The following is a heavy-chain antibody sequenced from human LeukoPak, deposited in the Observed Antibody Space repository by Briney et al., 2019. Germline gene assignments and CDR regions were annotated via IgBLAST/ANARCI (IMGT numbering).Heavy chain of an antibody. D-gene: IGHD6-6*01. Sequence: PGGSLRLSCAASGFTFSSYGMHWVRQAPGKGLEWVAFIRYDGSNKYYADSVKGRFTISRDNSKNTLYLQMNSLRAEDTAVYYCAKEQEFCSSSGNAPGAFDIWGQGTMVTVSS. CDR2: IRYDGSNK. CDR3: AKEQEFCSSSGNAPGAFDI. J-gene: IGHJ3*02. CDR1: GFTFSSYG. V-gene: IGHV3-30*02.